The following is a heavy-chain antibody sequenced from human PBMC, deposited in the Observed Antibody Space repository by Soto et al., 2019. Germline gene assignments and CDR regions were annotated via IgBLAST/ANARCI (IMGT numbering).Heavy chain of an antibody. Sequence: EVQLVESGGSLIQPGGSLRLSCAASGFSVSDYDMNWVHQAPGKGLEWVSIIYSGRTTYYADSVKGRFTISRDDSKNTLYLQMNSLRPEDTALYYCVRGPADSMLRLLEWPYGDYWGQGTLVTVTA. CDR3: VRGPADSMLRLLEWPYGDY. V-gene: IGHV3-53*01. J-gene: IGHJ4*02. D-gene: IGHD3-3*01. CDR2: IYSGRTT. CDR1: GFSVSDYD.